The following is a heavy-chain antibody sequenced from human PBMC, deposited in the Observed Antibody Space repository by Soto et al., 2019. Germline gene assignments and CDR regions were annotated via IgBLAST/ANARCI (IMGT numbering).Heavy chain of an antibody. D-gene: IGHD6-19*01. CDR3: EMAGNYRYFDA. V-gene: IGHV4-61*08. CDR1: GGTVSSGGYY. J-gene: IGHJ4*02. CDR2: ISSGGSA. Sequence: QVQLQESGPGLVTPSETLSLTCTVSGGTVSSGGYYWSWIRQPPGKGLEWIGYISSGGSANYNPSLRRQITISVDTSKTQFSLTLTPVTAADTAVYYCEMAGNYRYFDAWGQGTLVTVSS.